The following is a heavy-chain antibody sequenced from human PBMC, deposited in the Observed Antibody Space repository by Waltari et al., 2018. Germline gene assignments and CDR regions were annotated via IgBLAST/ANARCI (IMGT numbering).Heavy chain of an antibody. Sequence: QMQESGPGLVKPSETLSLMCSVSDFSISSGFYWGWLRQSPGKGLEWIGSISDSGTTSYHPSLQSRVTISIDASKNHFSLKLCSVTAADTAVFYCAREAGSGIDWYHDYWGQGILVTVSS. CDR3: AREAGSGIDWYHDY. V-gene: IGHV4-38-2*02. J-gene: IGHJ4*02. CDR2: ISDSGTT. CDR1: DFSISSGFY. D-gene: IGHD3-9*01.